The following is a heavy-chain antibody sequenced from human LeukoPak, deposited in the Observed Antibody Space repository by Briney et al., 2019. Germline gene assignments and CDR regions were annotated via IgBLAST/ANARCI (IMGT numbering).Heavy chain of an antibody. V-gene: IGHV4-39*01. CDR3: ARHGYIQFWLY. J-gene: IGHJ4*02. CDR2: IDSSGTT. CDR1: GASISRDTYY. Sequence: PSETLSLTCTVSGASISRDTYYWGWIRQSPEKGLELIGSIDSSGTTHYNSSLKSRVIISVDTSKNQVSLNLTSVTFADTAVYYCARHGYIQFWLYWGQGTQVIVSS. D-gene: IGHD5-18*01.